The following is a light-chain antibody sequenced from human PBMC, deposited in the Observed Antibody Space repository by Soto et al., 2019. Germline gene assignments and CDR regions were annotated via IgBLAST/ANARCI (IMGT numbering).Light chain of an antibody. J-gene: IGLJ2*01. V-gene: IGLV3-21*01. CDR2: SDT. CDR3: QVWDSGSAHVV. Sequence: SYELTQPPSVSVAPGKTASISCGGNDIGSKGVHWYQQKPGQAPVLVIYSDTDLPPVITERFSGSNSANLATLTISRVEAGDEADYYRQVWDSGSAHVVFGGGTQLTVL. CDR1: DIGSKG.